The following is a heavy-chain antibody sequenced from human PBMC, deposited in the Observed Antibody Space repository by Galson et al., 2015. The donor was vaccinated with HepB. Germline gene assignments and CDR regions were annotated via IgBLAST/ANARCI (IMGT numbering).Heavy chain of an antibody. J-gene: IGHJ6*03. Sequence: QSGAEVKKPGESLKISCKGSGYSFTSYWIGWVRQMPGKGLEWMGIIYPGDSDTRYSPSFQGQVTISADKSISTAYLQWSSLKASDTAMYYCARHAYYYDSSGYYPLYYYYYYMDVWGKGTTVTVSS. CDR2: IYPGDSDT. V-gene: IGHV5-51*01. CDR1: GYSFTSYW. CDR3: ARHAYYYDSSGYYPLYYYYYYMDV. D-gene: IGHD3-22*01.